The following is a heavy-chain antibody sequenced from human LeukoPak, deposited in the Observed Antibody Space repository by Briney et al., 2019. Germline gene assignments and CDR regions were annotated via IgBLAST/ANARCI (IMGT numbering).Heavy chain of an antibody. CDR1: GYTFTDYY. J-gene: IGHJ4*02. CDR3: ATFPYYHDSSGYYGDY. V-gene: IGHV1-69-2*01. CDR2: VDPEDGET. Sequence: ASVKVSCKVSGYTFTDYYMHWLQQAPGKGLEWMELVDPEDGETIYAEKFQGRVTITADTSTDTVDMELSSLRSEDTAVYYCATFPYYHDSSGYYGDYWGQGTLVTVSS. D-gene: IGHD3-22*01.